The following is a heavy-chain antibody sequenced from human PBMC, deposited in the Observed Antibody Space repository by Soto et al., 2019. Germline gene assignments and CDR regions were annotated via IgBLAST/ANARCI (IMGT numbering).Heavy chain of an antibody. CDR3: ARDASGWFRNWFDT. J-gene: IGHJ5*02. V-gene: IGHV6-1*01. D-gene: IGHD6-19*01. CDR2: TFYRSKWYS. CDR1: GDSVSNNSAS. Sequence: KQSQTLSLTCAISGDSVSNNSASWNWIRQSPSRGLEWLGRTFYRSKWYSDYAVSVKSRIAINADTSKNQFSLQLKFVTPEDTAVYYCARDASGWFRNWFDTWGQGTLVTVSS.